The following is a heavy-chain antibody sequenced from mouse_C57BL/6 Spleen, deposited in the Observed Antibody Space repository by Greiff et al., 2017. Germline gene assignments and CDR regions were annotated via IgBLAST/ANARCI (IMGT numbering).Heavy chain of an antibody. V-gene: IGHV5-17*01. J-gene: IGHJ3*02. CDR1: GFTFSDYG. CDR2: ISSGSSTI. Sequence: EVNLVESGGGLVKPGGSLKLSCAASGFTFSDYGMHWVRQAPEKGREWVAYISSGSSTIYYADTVKGRFTISRDNAKNTLFLQMTSLRAEDTAMYYCARLDDGYWGQGTLVTVSA. CDR3: ARLDDGY.